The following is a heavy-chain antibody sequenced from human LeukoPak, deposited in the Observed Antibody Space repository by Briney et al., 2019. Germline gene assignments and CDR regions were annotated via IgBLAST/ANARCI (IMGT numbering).Heavy chain of an antibody. V-gene: IGHV1-2*02. CDR3: ARGYYDILTGYPYNWFDP. Sequence: GASVKVSCKASGYTFTGYYMHWVRQAPGQGLEWMGWINPNSGGTNYAQKFQGRVTMTRDTSISTAYMELSRLRSDDTAVYYCARGYYDILTGYPYNWFDPWGQGTLVTVSS. J-gene: IGHJ5*02. D-gene: IGHD3-9*01. CDR2: INPNSGGT. CDR1: GYTFTGYY.